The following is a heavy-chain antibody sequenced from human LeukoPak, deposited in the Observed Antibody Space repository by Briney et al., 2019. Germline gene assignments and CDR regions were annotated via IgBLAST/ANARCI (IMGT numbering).Heavy chain of an antibody. CDR1: GGSFSGYY. D-gene: IGHD1-26*01. CDR2: INHSGST. CDR3: ARGLKGLVGATSHYYYMDV. V-gene: IGHV4-34*01. Sequence: SETLSLTCAVYGGSFSGYYWSWIRQPPGKGLEWIGEINHSGSTNYNPSLKSRLTISVNTSKNQFSLKLSSVTAADTAVFYCARGLKGLVGATSHYYYMDVWGKGTTVTVSS. J-gene: IGHJ6*03.